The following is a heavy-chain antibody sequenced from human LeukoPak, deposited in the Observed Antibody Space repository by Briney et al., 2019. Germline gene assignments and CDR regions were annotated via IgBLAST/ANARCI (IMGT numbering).Heavy chain of an antibody. V-gene: IGHV3-21*01. D-gene: IGHD3-22*01. CDR2: ISSSSSYI. CDR1: GFTFSSYS. J-gene: IGHJ4*02. Sequence: GGSLRLSCAASGFTFSSYSMNWVRQAPGKGLESVSSISSSSSYIYYADSVKGRFTISRDNAKNSLYLQMNSLRAEDTAVYYCARNHPDYYDSSGYYFLIDYWGQGTLVTVSS. CDR3: ARNHPDYYDSSGYYFLIDY.